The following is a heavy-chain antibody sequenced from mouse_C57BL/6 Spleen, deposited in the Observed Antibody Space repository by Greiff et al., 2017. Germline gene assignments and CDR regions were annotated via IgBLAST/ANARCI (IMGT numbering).Heavy chain of an antibody. CDR3: AIDAMDY. J-gene: IGHJ4*01. Sequence: QVQLQQPGAELVKPGASVTLSCKASGYTFTSYWMQWVKQRPGQGLEWIGEIDPSDSYTTYNQKFKGKATLTVDTSSSTAYMQLSSLTSEDSAVYYCAIDAMDYWGQGTSVTVSS. V-gene: IGHV1-50*01. CDR2: IDPSDSYT. CDR1: GYTFTSYW.